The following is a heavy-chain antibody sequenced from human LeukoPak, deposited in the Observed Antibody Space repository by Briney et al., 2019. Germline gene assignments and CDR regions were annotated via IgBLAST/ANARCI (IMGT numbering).Heavy chain of an antibody. CDR2: IIPIFGTA. D-gene: IGHD3-22*01. Sequence: GASVKVSCKASGGTFSSYAISWARQAPGQGLEWMGGIIPIFGTANYAQKFQGRVTITTDESTSTAYMELSSLRSEDTAVYYCAREGYYYDSSGYYLDYWGQGNLVTVSS. CDR3: AREGYYYDSSGYYLDY. V-gene: IGHV1-69*05. CDR1: GGTFSSYA. J-gene: IGHJ4*02.